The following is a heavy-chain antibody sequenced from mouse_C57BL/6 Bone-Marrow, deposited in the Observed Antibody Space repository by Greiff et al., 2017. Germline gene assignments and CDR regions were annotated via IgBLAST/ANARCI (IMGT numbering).Heavy chain of an antibody. CDR2: ISSGSSTI. J-gene: IGHJ4*01. Sequence: VQLKESGGGLVKPGGSLKLSCAASGFTFSDCGMHWVRQAPEKGLEWVAYISSGSSTIYYADTVKGRFTISRDNAKNTLFLQMTSLRSEDTAMYYCARGYSMDYWGQGTSVTVSS. CDR1: GFTFSDCG. V-gene: IGHV5-17*01. CDR3: ARGYSMDY. D-gene: IGHD1-2*01.